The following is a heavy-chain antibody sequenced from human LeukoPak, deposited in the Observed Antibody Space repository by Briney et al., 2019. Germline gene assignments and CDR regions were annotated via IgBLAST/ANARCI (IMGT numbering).Heavy chain of an antibody. CDR2: ISGSGGST. CDR3: AFNYYGSGSYFDY. V-gene: IGHV3-23*01. J-gene: IGHJ4*02. CDR1: GFTFSSYG. Sequence: SGGSLRLSCAASGFTFSSYGMSWVRQAPGKGLEWVSAISGSGGSTYYADSVKGRFTISRDNSKNTLYLQMNSLRAEDTAVYYCAFNYYGSGSYFDYWGQGTLVTVSS. D-gene: IGHD3-10*01.